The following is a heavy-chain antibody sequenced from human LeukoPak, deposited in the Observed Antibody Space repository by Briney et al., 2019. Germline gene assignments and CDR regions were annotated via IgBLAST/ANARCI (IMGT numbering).Heavy chain of an antibody. CDR2: IYYSGST. Sequence: PSETLSLTCTVSGGSISSGDYYWSWIRQPPGKGLEWIGYIYYSGSTYYNPSLKSRVTISVDTSKNQFSLKLSSVTAADTAVYYCARRELYYYYMDVWGKGTTVTVSS. D-gene: IGHD5-24*01. V-gene: IGHV4-30-4*08. CDR3: ARRELYYYYMDV. CDR1: GGSISSGDYY. J-gene: IGHJ6*03.